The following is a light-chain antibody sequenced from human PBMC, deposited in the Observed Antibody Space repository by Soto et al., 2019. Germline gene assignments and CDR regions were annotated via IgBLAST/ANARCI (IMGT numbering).Light chain of an antibody. CDR3: SSYTRSSTYV. Sequence: QSALTQPASVSGSPGQSITISCTGTSSEVGGYNCVSWYRQHPGRAPKLMIYDVINRPSGVSNRFSGSKSGNTASLTISGLQAEDEADYYCSSYTRSSTYVFGTGTKVTVL. J-gene: IGLJ1*01. CDR1: SSEVGGYNC. CDR2: DVI. V-gene: IGLV2-14*01.